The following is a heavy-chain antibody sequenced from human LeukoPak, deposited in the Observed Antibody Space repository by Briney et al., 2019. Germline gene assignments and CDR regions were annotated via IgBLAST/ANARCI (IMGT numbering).Heavy chain of an antibody. CDR1: GYTFTGYY. D-gene: IGHD1-26*01. Sequence: GASVKVSCKASGYTFTGYYMHWVRQAPGQGLEWMGWINPNNGGTKYAQKFQGRVTMTRDTSISTVYMELNRLRSDDTAVYYCARDRTGRLVFDYWGQGTLVTVSS. CDR3: ARDRTGRLVFDY. J-gene: IGHJ4*02. V-gene: IGHV1-2*02. CDR2: INPNNGGT.